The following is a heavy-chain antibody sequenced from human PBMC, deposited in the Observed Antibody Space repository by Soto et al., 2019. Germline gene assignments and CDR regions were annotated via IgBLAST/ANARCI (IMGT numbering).Heavy chain of an antibody. Sequence: QVQLVQSGAEVKKPGSSVKVSCKASGGTFSSYAISWVRQAPGQGLEWMGGIIPIFGTANYAQKFQGRVTITADESTSTAYMELSSLRPEDTAVYYCARGPYSRRLLYYGMDVWGQGTTVTVSS. J-gene: IGHJ6*02. CDR3: ARGPYSRRLLYYGMDV. CDR1: GGTFSSYA. V-gene: IGHV1-69*01. CDR2: IIPIFGTA. D-gene: IGHD6-13*01.